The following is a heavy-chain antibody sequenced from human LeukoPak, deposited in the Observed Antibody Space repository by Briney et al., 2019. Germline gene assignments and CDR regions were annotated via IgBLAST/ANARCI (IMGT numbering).Heavy chain of an antibody. J-gene: IGHJ2*01. V-gene: IGHV1-18*01. CDR2: ISCFNGDT. CDR1: GYAFTSHS. Sequence: ASVKVSCKASGYAFTSHSITWVRQAPGQGLEWMGWISCFNGDTKYAQNFQGRATMTTDSSTNTAYLELRSLTSDDTALYYCTRDLSNTSGWRQYFDFWGRGTLITVSS. D-gene: IGHD6-19*01. CDR3: TRDLSNTSGWRQYFDF.